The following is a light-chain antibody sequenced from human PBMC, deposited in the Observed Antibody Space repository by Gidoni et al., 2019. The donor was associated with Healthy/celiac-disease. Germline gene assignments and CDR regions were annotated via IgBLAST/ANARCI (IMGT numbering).Light chain of an antibody. Sequence: QSALTQPASVAGSPGPAITISCTGTRRDVGGYNDVSWHQQHPGKAPKLMIYDVSNRPSGVSNRFSGSKSGNTASLTISGLQAEDEADYYCSSYTSSSTLVVFGGGTKLTVL. CDR2: DVS. CDR1: RRDVGGYND. V-gene: IGLV2-14*01. J-gene: IGLJ2*01. CDR3: SSYTSSSTLVV.